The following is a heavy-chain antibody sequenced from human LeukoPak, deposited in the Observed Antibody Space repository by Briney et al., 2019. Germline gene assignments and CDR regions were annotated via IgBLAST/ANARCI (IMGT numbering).Heavy chain of an antibody. CDR2: ISSSSLSYI. CDR3: ARGAAEWIVALDY. D-gene: IGHD2-21*01. J-gene: IGHJ4*02. Sequence: GGSLRLSCAASGFTFSSYSMNWVRQAPGKGLEWVSSISSSSLSYIYYADSVKGRFTVSRDNAKNSLYLHINSLRAEDTAVYYCARGAAEWIVALDYWGQGSLVTVSS. V-gene: IGHV3-21*01. CDR1: GFTFSSYS.